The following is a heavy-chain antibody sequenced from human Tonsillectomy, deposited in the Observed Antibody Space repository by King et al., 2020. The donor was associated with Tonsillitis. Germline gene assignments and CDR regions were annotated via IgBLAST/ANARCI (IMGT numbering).Heavy chain of an antibody. D-gene: IGHD3-16*01. CDR3: ATLSPSTLGAFDI. J-gene: IGHJ3*02. V-gene: IGHV5-51*03. CDR1: GYSFTNYW. Sequence: QLVQSGAEVKKPGESLKISCKVSGYSFTNYWIGWVRQMPGKGLEWMGIIYPGDSDIRYSPSFQGQVTISADKSISTAYLQWSSLTASDTAMYYCATLSPSTLGAFDIWGQGTMVTVSS. CDR2: IYPGDSDI.